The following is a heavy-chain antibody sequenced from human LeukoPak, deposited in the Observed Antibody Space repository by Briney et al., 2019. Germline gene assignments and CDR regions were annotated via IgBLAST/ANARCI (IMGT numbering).Heavy chain of an antibody. CDR2: IIPILAIP. V-gene: IGHV1-69*04. Sequence: GASVTVSCKASGGTFSSYSIAWVRQAPGQGLEWLGRIIPILAIPNYAKTFQGRVTITADKSTSTAYMELNSLRSEGTAVYYCATDYDFLTGYFVQWGQGTLVTVSS. J-gene: IGHJ4*02. CDR1: GGTFSSYS. CDR3: ATDYDFLTGYFVQ. D-gene: IGHD3-9*01.